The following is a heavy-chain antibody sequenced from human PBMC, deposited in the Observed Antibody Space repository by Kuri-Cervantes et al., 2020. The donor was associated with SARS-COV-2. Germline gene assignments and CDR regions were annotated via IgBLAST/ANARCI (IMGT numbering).Heavy chain of an antibody. V-gene: IGHV4-30-4*01. Sequence: SETLSLTCTVSGGSISSADYYWSWIRQPPGKGLEWIGYIHYSGSTYYNPSLKSRITISVDTSKNQFSLKLSSVTAADTAVYYCASCPGGLPYYYYGMDVWGQGTTVTVSS. CDR1: GGSISSADYY. CDR3: ASCPGGLPYYYYGMDV. D-gene: IGHD5-18*01. J-gene: IGHJ6*02. CDR2: IHYSGST.